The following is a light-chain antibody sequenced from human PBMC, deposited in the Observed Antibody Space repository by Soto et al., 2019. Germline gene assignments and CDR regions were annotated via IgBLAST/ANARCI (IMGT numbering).Light chain of an antibody. CDR1: RSISSSY. CDR2: GAS. J-gene: IGKJ1*01. V-gene: IGKV3-20*01. Sequence: EIVLTQSPGTLSLSPGERATLSCRASRSISSSYLAWYQQKPGQAPRLLVYGASSRATGIPDRFSGSGSGTEFTLTISRLEPEDFALYYCQQYSSTFWTFGQGTKVEIK. CDR3: QQYSSTFWT.